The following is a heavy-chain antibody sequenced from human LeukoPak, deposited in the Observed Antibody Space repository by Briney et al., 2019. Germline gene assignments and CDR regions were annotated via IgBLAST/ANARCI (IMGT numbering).Heavy chain of an antibody. CDR2: IGPTGSDR. V-gene: IGHV3-21*06. CDR1: GLTFSTSG. CDR3: ATETNGRHYDY. D-gene: IGHD1-14*01. Sequence: GGSLRLSCTASGLTFSTSGFNWLRQAPGKGLEWVASIGPTGSDRYHADSIKGRCTISRDNANNFLYLQMNSLRAEDPAVYYCATETNGRHYDYWGQGTLLTVSS. J-gene: IGHJ4*02.